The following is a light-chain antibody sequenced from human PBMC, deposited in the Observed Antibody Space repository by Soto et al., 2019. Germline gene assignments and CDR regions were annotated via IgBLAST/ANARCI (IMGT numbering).Light chain of an antibody. Sequence: ELTQPPSVSVAPGQTARIACGGNNIGSKNVQWYQQKPGQAPVLVVYDDSDRPSGIPERFSGSNSVNTATLTISRVEAGDEADYYCQVWDSSGDHPSWVFGTGTKVTV. CDR3: QVWDSSGDHPSWV. J-gene: IGLJ1*01. CDR1: NIGSKN. CDR2: DDS. V-gene: IGLV3-21*02.